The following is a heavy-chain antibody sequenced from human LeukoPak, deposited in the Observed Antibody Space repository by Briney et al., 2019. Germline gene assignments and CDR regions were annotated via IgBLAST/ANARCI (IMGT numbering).Heavy chain of an antibody. V-gene: IGHV3-21*01. CDR1: GFTFSSYS. Sequence: GGSLRLSCAASGFTFSSYSMNWVRQAPGKGLEWVSSISSSSSYIYYADSVKGRFTISRDNAKNSLYLQMNSLRAEDTAVYYCARDLRGSLVTWFDPWGQGTLVTVSS. D-gene: IGHD3-10*01. CDR2: ISSSSSYI. J-gene: IGHJ5*02. CDR3: ARDLRGSLVTWFDP.